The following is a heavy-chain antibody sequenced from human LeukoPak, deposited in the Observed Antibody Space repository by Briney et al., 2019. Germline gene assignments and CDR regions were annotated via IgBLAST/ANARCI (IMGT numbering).Heavy chain of an antibody. CDR2: IYPGDSDT. V-gene: IGHV5-51*01. Sequence: GESLKISCKGSGYSFTSCWIGWVRQMPGKGLEWMGIIYPGDSDTRYSPSFQGQVTISADKSISTAYLQWSSLKASDTGMYHCARRQGGSYSSFDYWGQGTLVTVSS. CDR3: ARRQGGSYSSFDY. D-gene: IGHD1-26*01. CDR1: GYSFTSCW. J-gene: IGHJ4*02.